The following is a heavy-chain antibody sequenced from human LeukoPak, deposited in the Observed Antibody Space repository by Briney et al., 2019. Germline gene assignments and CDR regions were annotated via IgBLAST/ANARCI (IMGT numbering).Heavy chain of an antibody. CDR3: AKDIVVVPAAIRAVATIRDY. D-gene: IGHD2-2*02. J-gene: IGHJ4*02. CDR2: ISRSGSST. CDR1: GFTFASYA. V-gene: IGHV3-23*01. Sequence: GGSLRLSCAASGFTFASYAMSWVRQAPGKGLEWVSAISRSGSSTYYADSVKGRFTISRDNSKNTLYLQMNSLRAEDTAVYYCAKDIVVVPAAIRAVATIRDYWGQGTLVTVSS.